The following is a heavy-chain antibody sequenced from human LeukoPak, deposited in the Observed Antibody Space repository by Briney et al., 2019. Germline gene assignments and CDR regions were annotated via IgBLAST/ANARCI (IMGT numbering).Heavy chain of an antibody. CDR3: AKLTSASGAYGVDV. D-gene: IGHD3-10*01. J-gene: IGHJ6*02. Sequence: PGGSLRLSCAASGFTFSSYAMSWVRQAPGKGLEWVSTISGSGGSKHYADSVEGRFTISRHNSKNTVYLQMNSLRAEDTAIYYCAKLTSASGAYGVDVWGQGTTVTVSS. CDR1: GFTFSSYA. V-gene: IGHV3-23*01. CDR2: ISGSGGSK.